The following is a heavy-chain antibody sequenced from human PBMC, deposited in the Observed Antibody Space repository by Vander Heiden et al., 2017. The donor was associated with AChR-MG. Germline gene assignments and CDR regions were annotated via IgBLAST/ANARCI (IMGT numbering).Heavy chain of an antibody. D-gene: IGHD4-17*01. CDR2: IWYDGSNK. CDR1: GFTFSGYG. Sequence: QVQLVESGGGVVQPGRSLRLSCAASGFTFSGYGMHWVRQAPGKGLGWVAVIWYDGSNKYYADSVKGRFTISRDNSKNTLYLQMNSLRAEDTAVYYCARDLLGDYVQGAFDIWGQGTMVTVSS. V-gene: IGHV3-33*01. CDR3: ARDLLGDYVQGAFDI. J-gene: IGHJ3*02.